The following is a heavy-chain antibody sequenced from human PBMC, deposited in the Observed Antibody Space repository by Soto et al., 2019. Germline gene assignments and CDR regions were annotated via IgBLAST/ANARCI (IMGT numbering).Heavy chain of an antibody. Sequence: SETLSLTCAVSGGSISSSNWWSWIRQPPGKGLEWIGEINHSGSTNYNPSLKSRVTISVDTSKNQFSLKLSSVTAADTAVYYCASGLRYFDWLLYWGQGTLVTVSS. J-gene: IGHJ4*02. V-gene: IGHV4-4*02. CDR1: GGSISSSNW. D-gene: IGHD3-9*01. CDR2: INHSGST. CDR3: ASGLRYFDWLLY.